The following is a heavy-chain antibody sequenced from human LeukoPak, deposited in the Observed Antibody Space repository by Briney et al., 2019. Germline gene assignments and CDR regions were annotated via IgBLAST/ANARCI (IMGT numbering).Heavy chain of an antibody. V-gene: IGHV4-59*08. D-gene: IGHD6-19*01. CDR3: ARHRGYSSGWYFYLDY. J-gene: IGHJ4*02. CDR1: GGSFSSYY. Sequence: SETLSLTCAVYGGSFSSYYWSWIRQPPGKGLEWIGYIYYSGSTNYNPSLKSRVTISVDTSKNQFSLKLSSVTAADTAVYYCARHRGYSSGWYFYLDYWGQGTLVTVSS. CDR2: IYYSGST.